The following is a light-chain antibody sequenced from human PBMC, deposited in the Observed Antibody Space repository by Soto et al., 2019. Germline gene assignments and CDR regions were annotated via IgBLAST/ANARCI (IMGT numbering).Light chain of an antibody. Sequence: QSALTQPASVSGSPGQSITISCTGSSSDVGGYNYVSWYQQHPDKAPKLMIYEVSNRPSGVSNRFSGSKSGNTASLTISGLQAEDEADYYCSSYTSGDTRVFGGGTQLTVL. CDR3: SSYTSGDTRV. V-gene: IGLV2-14*01. CDR1: SSDVGGYNY. CDR2: EVS. J-gene: IGLJ2*01.